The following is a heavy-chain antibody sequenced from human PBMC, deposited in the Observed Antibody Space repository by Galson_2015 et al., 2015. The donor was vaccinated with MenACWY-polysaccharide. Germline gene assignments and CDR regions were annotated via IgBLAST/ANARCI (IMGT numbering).Heavy chain of an antibody. V-gene: IGHV4-59*01. CDR1: GGSISTYY. CDR2: IYYSGST. Sequence: SETLSLTCSVSGGSISTYYWSWIRQPPGKGLEWIGYIYYSGSTNYNPPLKSRVTISVDTSKNQFSLKLSSVTAADTAVYYCARDFYYGSGSYSPPGMDVWGPGTTVTVSS. D-gene: IGHD3-10*01. CDR3: ARDFYYGSGSYSPPGMDV. J-gene: IGHJ6*02.